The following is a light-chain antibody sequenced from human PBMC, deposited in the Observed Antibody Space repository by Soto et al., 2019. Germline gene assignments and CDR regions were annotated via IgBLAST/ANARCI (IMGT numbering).Light chain of an antibody. CDR2: EVS. CDR3: SSYTSSSTLNYV. Sequence: QSARAQPASVSGSPGQSITISCTGASSDVGGYNYVSWYQQHPGKAPKLMIYEVSNRPSGVSNRFSGSKSGNTASLTISGLQAEDEADYYCSSYTSSSTLNYVFGTGTKVTVL. V-gene: IGLV2-14*01. CDR1: SSDVGGYNY. J-gene: IGLJ1*01.